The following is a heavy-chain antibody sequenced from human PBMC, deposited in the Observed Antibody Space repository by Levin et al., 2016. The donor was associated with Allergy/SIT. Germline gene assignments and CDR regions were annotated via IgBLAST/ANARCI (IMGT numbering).Heavy chain of an antibody. CDR3: ARDFYSSGWPLGMDV. CDR2: IYYSGST. D-gene: IGHD6-19*01. Sequence: RQAPGKGLEWIGYIYYSGSTNYNPSLKSRVTISVDTSKNQFSLKLSSVTAADTAVYYCARDFYSSGWPLGMDVWGQGTTVTVSS. V-gene: IGHV4-59*01. J-gene: IGHJ6*02.